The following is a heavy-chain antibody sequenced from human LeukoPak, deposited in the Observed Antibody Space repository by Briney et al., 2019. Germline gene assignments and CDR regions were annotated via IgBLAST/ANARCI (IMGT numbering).Heavy chain of an antibody. Sequence: SETLSLTCTVSGGSISSSSYYWGWIRQPPGKGLQWIGIIYYSGSTYYNPSLKSRLTISVDTSKNQFSLKLSSVTATDTAVYYCARRGYCSSTSCYEYWFDPWGQGTLVTVSS. J-gene: IGHJ5*02. CDR1: GGSISSSSYY. V-gene: IGHV4-39*01. CDR3: ARRGYCSSTSCYEYWFDP. D-gene: IGHD2-2*01. CDR2: IYYSGST.